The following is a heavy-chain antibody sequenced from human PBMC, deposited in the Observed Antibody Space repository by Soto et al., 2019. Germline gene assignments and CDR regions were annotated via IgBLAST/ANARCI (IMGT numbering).Heavy chain of an antibody. CDR1: GFTFSSYA. J-gene: IGHJ6*02. D-gene: IGHD3-16*01. V-gene: IGHV3-23*01. Sequence: EVQLLESGGGLVQPGGSLRLSCAASGFTFSSYAMSWVRQAPGKGLEWVSAISGSGGSTYYADSVKGRFTISRDNSKNSLYLQMNSLRAEDTAVYYCAKGELYYYGMDVCGQGTPVTVSS. CDR3: AKGELYYYGMDV. CDR2: ISGSGGST.